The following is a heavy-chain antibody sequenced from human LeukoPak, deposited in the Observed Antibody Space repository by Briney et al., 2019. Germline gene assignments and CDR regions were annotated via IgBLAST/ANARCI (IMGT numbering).Heavy chain of an antibody. D-gene: IGHD4-17*01. CDR1: GFTFSSYG. Sequence: PGGSLRLSCAASGFTFSSYGMHWVRQAPGKGLEWVAFIRYDGSNKYYADSVKGRFTISRDNSKNTLYLQMNSLRSEDTAVYYCARASLTVTPLFDYWGQGTLVTVSS. J-gene: IGHJ4*02. CDR2: IRYDGSNK. V-gene: IGHV3-30*02. CDR3: ARASLTVTPLFDY.